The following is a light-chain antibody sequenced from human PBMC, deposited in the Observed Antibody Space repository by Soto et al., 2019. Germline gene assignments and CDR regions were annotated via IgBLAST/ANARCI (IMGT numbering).Light chain of an antibody. CDR1: QSVSSSY. V-gene: IGKV3-20*01. CDR2: GVS. J-gene: IGKJ2*01. Sequence: EIVLTQSPGTLSLSPGERATLSCRASQSVSSSYLAWYQQKPGQAPRLLIYGVSNRATGIPDRFSGSGSRTDFSLTISRLQPDDFAVYICQQYGSTPPTFDQGTKLDIK. CDR3: QQYGSTPPT.